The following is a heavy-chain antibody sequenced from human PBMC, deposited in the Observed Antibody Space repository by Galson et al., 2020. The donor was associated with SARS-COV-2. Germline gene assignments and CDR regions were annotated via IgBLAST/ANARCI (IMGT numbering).Heavy chain of an antibody. CDR3: AKRAADLRHFDL. CDR2: IGRGNTM. Sequence: SLKISCVASGFTFDNYAMHWVRQAPGKGLEWVSGIGRGNTMIYAESVKGRFTISRDNAKNSLYLQLNSVRPEDTAFYYCAKRAADLRHFDLWGRGTLVTVSS. CDR1: GFTFDNYA. J-gene: IGHJ2*01. V-gene: IGHV3-9*01. D-gene: IGHD6-13*01.